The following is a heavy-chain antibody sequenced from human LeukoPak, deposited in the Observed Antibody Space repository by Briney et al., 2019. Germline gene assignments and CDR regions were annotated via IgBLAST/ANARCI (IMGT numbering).Heavy chain of an antibody. D-gene: IGHD6-13*01. J-gene: IGHJ4*02. CDR1: GGTFSSYA. Sequence: ASVKVSCKAFGGTFSSYAISWVRQAPGQGLEWMGRIIPILGIANYAQKFQGGVTITADKSTSTAYMELSSLRSEHTAGYYCARGETGYSSSWSYWGQGTLVTVSS. CDR3: ARGETGYSSSWSY. CDR2: IIPILGIA. V-gene: IGHV1-69*04.